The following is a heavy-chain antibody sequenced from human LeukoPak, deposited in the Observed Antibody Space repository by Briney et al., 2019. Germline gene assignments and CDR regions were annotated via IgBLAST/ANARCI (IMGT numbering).Heavy chain of an antibody. D-gene: IGHD3-10*02. CDR3: VRESVRDYYFDY. Sequence: GGSLRLSCTGSGFRFGGYALSWVRQAPGGGLEWVGFIRSKALYGTSEYAAAVEGRFTISRDDSNNIVYLQMNSLKTEDTAGYFCVRESVRDYYFDYWGQGTLVTVSS. V-gene: IGHV3-49*04. CDR2: IRSKALYGTS. CDR1: GFRFGGYA. J-gene: IGHJ4*02.